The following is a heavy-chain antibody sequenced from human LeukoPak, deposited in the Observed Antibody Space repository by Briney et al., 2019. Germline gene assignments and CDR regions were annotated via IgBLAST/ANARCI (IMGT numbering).Heavy chain of an antibody. CDR1: GFTFSDYY. Sequence: PGGSPRLSCAASGFTFSDYYMSWLRQAPGKGLEWVSYISSSGSTIYYADSVKGRFTISRDNSKNTLYLQMNSLRAEGTAVYYCAKDWFGGWYGTDAFDIWGQGTMVTVSS. CDR3: AKDWFGGWYGTDAFDI. V-gene: IGHV3-11*01. D-gene: IGHD6-19*01. J-gene: IGHJ3*02. CDR2: ISSSGSTI.